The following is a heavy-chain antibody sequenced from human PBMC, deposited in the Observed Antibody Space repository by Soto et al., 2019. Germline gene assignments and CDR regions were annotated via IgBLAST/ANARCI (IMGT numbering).Heavy chain of an antibody. CDR3: AKDTEGYDYIWGSYHAEYFQH. CDR1: GFTFSSYA. D-gene: IGHD3-16*02. J-gene: IGHJ1*01. Sequence: GGSLRLSCAASGFTFSSYAMSWVRQAPGKGLEWVSAISGSGGSTYYADSVKGRFTISRDNSKNTLYLQMNSLRAEDTAVYYCAKDTEGYDYIWGSYHAEYFQHWGQGTLVTGSS. CDR2: ISGSGGST. V-gene: IGHV3-23*01.